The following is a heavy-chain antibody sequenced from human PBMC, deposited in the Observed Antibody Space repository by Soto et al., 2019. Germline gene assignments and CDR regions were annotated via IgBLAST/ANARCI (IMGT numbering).Heavy chain of an antibody. D-gene: IGHD3-9*01. J-gene: IGHJ6*03. CDR1: GFTFSGSA. CDR2: IRSKANSYAT. CDR3: TSTYYDILTGPMDV. V-gene: IGHV3-73*01. Sequence: PGESLKISCAASGFTFSGSAMHWVRQASGKGLEWVGRIRSKANSYATAYAASVKGRFTISRDDSKNTAYLQMNSLKTEDTAVYYCTSTYYDILTGPMDVWGKGTTVTVSS.